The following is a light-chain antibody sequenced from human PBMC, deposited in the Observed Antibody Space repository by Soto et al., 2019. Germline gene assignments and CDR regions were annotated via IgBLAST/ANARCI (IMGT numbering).Light chain of an antibody. V-gene: IGLV1-47*01. CDR2: RNN. CDR3: AAWDDSLSGPRVV. Sequence: QSVLTQPPSASGTPGQRVTISCSGSSSNIGSNYVYWYQQLPGTAPKLLIYRNNQRPSGVPDRFSGFKSGTSASLAISGLRSEDEADYYCAAWDDSLSGPRVVFGGGTKLTVL. CDR1: SSNIGSNY. J-gene: IGLJ2*01.